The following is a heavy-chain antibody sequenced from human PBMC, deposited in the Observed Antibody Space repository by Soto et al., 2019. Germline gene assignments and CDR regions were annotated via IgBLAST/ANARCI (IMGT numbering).Heavy chain of an antibody. CDR2: IAVGSGNT. CDR1: GITFISSA. V-gene: IGHV1-58*01. CDR3: APDPDYDSSGYYSKNLPVAPVR. J-gene: IGHJ4*02. D-gene: IGHD3-22*01. Sequence: ASVKVSCKASGITFISSAVQWVRQARGQRLEWIGWIAVGSGNTNYAQKFQERVTITRDNSKNTLYLQMNSLRAEDTAVYYCAPDPDYDSSGYYSKNLPVAPVRWGQGTLVTVSS.